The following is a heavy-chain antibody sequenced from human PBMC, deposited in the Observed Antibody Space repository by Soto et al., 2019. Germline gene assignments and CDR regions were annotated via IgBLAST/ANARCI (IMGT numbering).Heavy chain of an antibody. Sequence: GSLRLSCTASGXTCTNQTMSWVRQAPGMGLELVSTMIASGATSMYADYVKGRFNIFKENSQLYLQLNDLRVEDTAIYFCAKTEAIVAVTVQPSWFDSYRQGTLGTVSS. J-gene: IGHJ5*01. CDR2: MIASGATS. D-gene: IGHD5-12*01. CDR1: GXTCTNQT. CDR3: AKTEAIVAVTVQPSWFDS. V-gene: IGHV3-23*01.